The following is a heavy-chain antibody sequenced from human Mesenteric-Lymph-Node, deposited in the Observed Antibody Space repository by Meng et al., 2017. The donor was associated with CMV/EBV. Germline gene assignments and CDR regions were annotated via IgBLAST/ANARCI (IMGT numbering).Heavy chain of an antibody. CDR2: INPKTGGK. Sequence: ASVKVSCKASGYSFSDYYIHWLRQAPGQGLEWMGWINPKTGGKTFAQKFQGRVTMTGDTSTSTAYMEVSRLESDDAALYYCARGLTNQGYSYTWGDYFYYGMDVWGQGTTVTVSS. D-gene: IGHD5-18*01. V-gene: IGHV1-2*02. CDR3: ARGLTNQGYSYTWGDYFYYGMDV. CDR1: GYSFSDYY. J-gene: IGHJ6*02.